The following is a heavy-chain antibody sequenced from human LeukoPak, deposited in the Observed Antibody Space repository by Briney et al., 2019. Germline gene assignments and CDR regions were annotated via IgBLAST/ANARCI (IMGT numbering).Heavy chain of an antibody. D-gene: IGHD2-2*01. CDR3: ARDGPIYCSSTSCGWFDP. CDR1: GGSFSSYY. Sequence: SETLSLTCAVYGGSFSSYYWSWIRQPAGKGLEWIGRIYTSGSTNYNPSLKSRVTMSVDTSKNQFSLKLSSVTAADTAVYYCARDGPIYCSSTSCGWFDPWGQGTLVTVSS. CDR2: IYTSGST. V-gene: IGHV4-4*07. J-gene: IGHJ5*02.